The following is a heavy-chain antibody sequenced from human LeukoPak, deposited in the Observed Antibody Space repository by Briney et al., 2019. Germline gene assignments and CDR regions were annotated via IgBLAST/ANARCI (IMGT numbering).Heavy chain of an antibody. CDR1: GFTFSNCW. CDR3: ATSADSSGND. J-gene: IGHJ4*02. Sequence: PGGSLRLSCAASGFTFSNCWMSWVRQAPGKGLEWVANIKGDGSYKYYVDSVKGRFTISRDNAKSSVYLQMNTLRAEDTAVYYCATSADSSGNDWGQGTLVTVFS. V-gene: IGHV3-7*03. D-gene: IGHD3-22*01. CDR2: IKGDGSYK.